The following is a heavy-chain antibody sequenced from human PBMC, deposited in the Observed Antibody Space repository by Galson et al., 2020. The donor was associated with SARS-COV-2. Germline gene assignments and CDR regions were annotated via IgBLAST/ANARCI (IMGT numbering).Heavy chain of an antibody. CDR2: ISAYNGNT. CDR3: ARDTNLDYYDSSEAPNWFDP. V-gene: IGHV1-18*01. J-gene: IGHJ5*02. D-gene: IGHD3-22*01. CDR1: GYTFTSHG. Sequence: ASVKVSCKASGYTFTSHGISWVRQAPGQGLEWMGWISAYNGNTNYAQKLQGRVTMTTDTSTSTAYMELRSLRSDDTAVYYCARDTNLDYYDSSEAPNWFDPWGQGTLVTVSS.